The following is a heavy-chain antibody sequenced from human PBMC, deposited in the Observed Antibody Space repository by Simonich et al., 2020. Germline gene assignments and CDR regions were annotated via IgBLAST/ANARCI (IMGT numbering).Heavy chain of an antibody. J-gene: IGHJ4*02. D-gene: IGHD1-1*01. V-gene: IGHV4-34*01. CDR2: IKHRGST. CDR1: GGSFSGYY. CDR3: ARHLQLGPFDY. Sequence: QVQLQQWGAGLLKPSETLSLTCAVYGGSFSGYYWSWIRQPPGKGLEWIGEIKHRGSTNSTPSLKIRVTISVDTSKNQFSLKLSSVTATDTAVYYCARHLQLGPFDYWGQGTLVTVSS.